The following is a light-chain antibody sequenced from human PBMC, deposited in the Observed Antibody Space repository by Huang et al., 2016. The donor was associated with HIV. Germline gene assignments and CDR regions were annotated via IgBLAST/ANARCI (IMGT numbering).Light chain of an antibody. J-gene: IGKJ2*01. CDR1: HSVYTN. CDR2: GAS. Sequence: EIVMTQSPATLSVSPGERAALACRASHSVYTNLAWYQQKPGQAPRLLIYGASTRATGIPVRFSGSGSGTEFTLTISSLQSEDFAVYYCQQYNGWPPKYTFGQGTKLEIK. V-gene: IGKV3-15*01. CDR3: QQYNGWPPKYT.